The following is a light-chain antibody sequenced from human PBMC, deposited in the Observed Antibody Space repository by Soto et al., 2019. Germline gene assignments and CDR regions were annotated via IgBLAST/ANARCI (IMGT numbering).Light chain of an antibody. J-gene: IGLJ1*01. V-gene: IGLV1-47*01. CDR2: RNN. CDR3: AEWDESLSGDYV. Sequence: QSVLTQPPSASGTPGQRVTISCSGSSSNIGSNYVYWYQQLPGTAPKLLIYRNNQRPSGVPDRFSGSKSGTSASLAISGLRSEDEADYYCAEWDESLSGDYVFGTGNKVTDL. CDR1: SSNIGSNY.